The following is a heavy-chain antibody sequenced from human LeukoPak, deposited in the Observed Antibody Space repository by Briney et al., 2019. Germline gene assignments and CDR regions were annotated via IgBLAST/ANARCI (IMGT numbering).Heavy chain of an antibody. CDR1: GGSISSYY. CDR3: AREASVAYYYNYMDV. D-gene: IGHD4-23*01. Sequence: SETLSLTCTVSGGSISSYYWSWIRQPAGKGLEWIGRIYTSGSTNYNPSLKSRVTMSVDTSKNQFSLKLSSVTAADTAVYYCAREASVAYYYNYMDVWGKGTTVSVSS. J-gene: IGHJ6*03. CDR2: IYTSGST. V-gene: IGHV4-4*07.